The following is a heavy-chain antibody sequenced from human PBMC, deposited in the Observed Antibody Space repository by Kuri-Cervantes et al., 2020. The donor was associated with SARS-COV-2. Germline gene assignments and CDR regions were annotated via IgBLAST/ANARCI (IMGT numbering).Heavy chain of an antibody. Sequence: LRLSCTVSGDPMSSGNYYWSWIRQPAGKELEWIGHIYITGSTNYNPSLKSRVTISVDKSKNQFSLKLSSVTAADTAVYYCARSIGGPNWFDPWGQGTLVTVSS. D-gene: IGHD3-10*01. CDR3: ARSIGGPNWFDP. CDR2: IYITGST. V-gene: IGHV4-61*09. CDR1: GDPMSSGNYY. J-gene: IGHJ5*02.